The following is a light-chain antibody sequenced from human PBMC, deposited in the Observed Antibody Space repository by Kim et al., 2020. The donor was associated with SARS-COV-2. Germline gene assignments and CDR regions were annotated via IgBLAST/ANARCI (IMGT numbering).Light chain of an antibody. CDR2: DVS. V-gene: IGKV1-5*01. CDR3: QHRKT. J-gene: IGKJ1*01. Sequence: PSTLSASVGARVTFTCRASQTLSGRLAWYQQKPGKAPKLLIFDVSTLESGVPSRFRGSGSGTDFILTISSLQPDDSASYYCQHRKTFGQGTKVEI. CDR1: QTLSGR.